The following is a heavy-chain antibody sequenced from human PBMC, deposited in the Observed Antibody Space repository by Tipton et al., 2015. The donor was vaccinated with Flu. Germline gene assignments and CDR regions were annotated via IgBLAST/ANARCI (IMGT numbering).Heavy chain of an antibody. CDR1: GGSISSYY. V-gene: IGHV4-59*01. J-gene: IGHJ4*02. CDR3: ARVYYDSSGYYWGFDY. CDR2: IYYSGST. Sequence: TLSLTCTDSGGSISSYYWSWIRQPPGKGLEWIGYIYYSGSTNYNPSLKSRVTISVDTSKNQFSLKLSSVTAADTAVYYCARVYYDSSGYYWGFDYWGQGTLVTVSS. D-gene: IGHD3-22*01.